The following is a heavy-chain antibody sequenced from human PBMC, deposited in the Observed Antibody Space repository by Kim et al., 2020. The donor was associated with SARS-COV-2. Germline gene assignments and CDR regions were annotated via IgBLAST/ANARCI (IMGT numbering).Heavy chain of an antibody. D-gene: IGHD2-15*01. CDR1: GCSFTTKG. CDR3: ARDRRYSLDY. CDR2: IKEDGTEK. Sequence: GGSLRLSCVVSGCSFTTKGMSWVRQAARKGLEWVAKIKEDGTEKYYGYSVEGRFTISRDNAKNSLYLQMNSLSAEDTAVYYCARDRRYSLDYWGQGTLVTVSS. V-gene: IGHV3-7*01. J-gene: IGHJ4*02.